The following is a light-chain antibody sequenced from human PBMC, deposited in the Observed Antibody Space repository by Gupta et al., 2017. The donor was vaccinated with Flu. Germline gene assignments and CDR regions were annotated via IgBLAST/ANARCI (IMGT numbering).Light chain of an antibody. J-gene: IGLJ2*01. Sequence: FLLTQPHSVSESPGKTVTISCTRTSGSIASDYVLWYHQRPGSSPVILVYDNNKTHPGVPDRFSASTDGSSTSAAPTISGLGTEAEDDYYCQSSDTSRVIFGGGTKLTVL. CDR3: QSSDTSRVI. CDR1: SGSIASDY. CDR2: DNN. V-gene: IGLV6-57*01.